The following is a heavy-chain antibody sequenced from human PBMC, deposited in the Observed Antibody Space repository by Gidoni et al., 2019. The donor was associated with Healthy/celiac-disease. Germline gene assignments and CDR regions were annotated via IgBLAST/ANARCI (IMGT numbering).Heavy chain of an antibody. CDR1: GSTFSSYG. D-gene: IGHD3-22*01. V-gene: IGHV3-30*18. Sequence: QVQLVESGGGVVQPGRSLRLSCVASGSTFSSYGMHWVRQAPGKGRAWVAVISYEGSNKYYADAVKGRFTSSRDNSKNTLYLQMNGLRAEDTAVYYCAKAGTYYYDSSGYQGGFCDYWGQGTLVTVSS. CDR2: ISYEGSNK. CDR3: AKAGTYYYDSSGYQGGFCDY. J-gene: IGHJ4*02.